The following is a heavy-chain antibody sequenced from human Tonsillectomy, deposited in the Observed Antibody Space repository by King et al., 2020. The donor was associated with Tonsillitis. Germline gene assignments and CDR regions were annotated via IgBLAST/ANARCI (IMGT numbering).Heavy chain of an antibody. J-gene: IGHJ6*02. D-gene: IGHD6-6*01. Sequence: VQLVESGGGLVKPGGSLRLSCAASGFTFSSYSMNWVRQAPGKGLEWVSSISSSSSYIYYADSVKGRFTISRDNAKNSLYLQMNSLRAEDTAVYYCARGDEQKYSNSGYYYYGMDVWGQGTTVAVSS. CDR1: GFTFSSYS. CDR2: ISSSSSYI. CDR3: ARGDEQKYSNSGYYYYGMDV. V-gene: IGHV3-21*01.